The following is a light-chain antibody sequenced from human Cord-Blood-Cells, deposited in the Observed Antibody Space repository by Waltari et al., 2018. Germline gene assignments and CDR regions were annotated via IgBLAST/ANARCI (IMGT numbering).Light chain of an antibody. J-gene: IGLJ3*02. CDR2: EGS. V-gene: IGLV2-23*01. Sequence: QSALTQPASVSGSPGQSITISYTGTSSDVGSYNLVSWYQQHPGKAPKLMIYEGSKRPSGVSNRFSGSKSGNTASLTISGLQAEDDADYYCCSYAGSSTWVFGGGTKLTVL. CDR1: SSDVGSYNL. CDR3: CSYAGSSTWV.